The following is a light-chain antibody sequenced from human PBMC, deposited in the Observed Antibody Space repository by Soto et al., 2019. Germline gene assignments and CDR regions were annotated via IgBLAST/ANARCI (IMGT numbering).Light chain of an antibody. V-gene: IGKV3-20*01. CDR1: QIVNSKD. CDR3: QQYDRSPYT. J-gene: IGKJ2*01. Sequence: EIVLTQSPDTLSLSPGERATLSCRASQIVNSKDLAWYQHKPGQAPRLLIYGASSRPGGIPDKFSGSGSGTDFTFTINRLEPEDFAVYYCQQYDRSPYTFGQGTKLEI. CDR2: GAS.